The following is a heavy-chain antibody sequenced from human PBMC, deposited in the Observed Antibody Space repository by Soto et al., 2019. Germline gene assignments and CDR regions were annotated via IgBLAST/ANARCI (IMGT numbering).Heavy chain of an antibody. CDR2: IYFSGDT. CDR1: DGSISSGAYY. J-gene: IGHJ5*02. V-gene: IGHV4-30-4*01. Sequence: SETLSLTCTVSDGSISSGAYYWSWIRQPPGKGLEWIGYIYFSGDTYYNPSLKGRLSISRDTSKNQFFLRLSSVTAADTAVYYCARRFVGGTYPNGFDPWGRNPGHRLL. D-gene: IGHD6-19*01. CDR3: ARRFVGGTYPNGFDP.